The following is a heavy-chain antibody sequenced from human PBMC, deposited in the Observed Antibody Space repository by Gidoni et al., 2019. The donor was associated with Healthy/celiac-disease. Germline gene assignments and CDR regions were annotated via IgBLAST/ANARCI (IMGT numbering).Heavy chain of an antibody. CDR2: NYYSGST. CDR3: ARALRRPDWYFDL. CDR1: GGPISGYY. J-gene: IGHJ2*01. D-gene: IGHD4-17*01. V-gene: IGHV4-59*01. Sequence: QVQLQESGPGLVKPSETRSPTCTVSGGPISGYYWSWIRPPPGKGLEWIVYNYYSGSTNYNPSLNSRVTISVDTSKNQFSLKLSSVTAADSAVYYCARALRRPDWYFDLWGRGTLVTVSS.